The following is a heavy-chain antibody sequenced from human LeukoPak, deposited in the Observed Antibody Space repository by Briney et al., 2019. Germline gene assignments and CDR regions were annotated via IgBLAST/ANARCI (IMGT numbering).Heavy chain of an antibody. CDR2: LYSDGNT. CDR3: ARGVEPLAANTLAY. J-gene: IGHJ4*02. D-gene: IGHD1-14*01. Sequence: GGSLRLSCAASGFTVITNDMTWFRQAPGKGLKWVSVLYSDGNTKYADSVQGRFTISRDNSKNTLYLEMNSLSPDDTAVYYCARGVEPLAANTLAYWGQGTLVTVSS. V-gene: IGHV3-53*01. CDR1: GFTVITND.